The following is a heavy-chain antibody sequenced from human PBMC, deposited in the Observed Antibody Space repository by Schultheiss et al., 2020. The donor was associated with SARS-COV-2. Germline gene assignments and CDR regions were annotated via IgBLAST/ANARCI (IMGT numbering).Heavy chain of an antibody. CDR3: ARGLRSITMVRGGRYYYMDV. Sequence: SETLSLTCAVSGGSISSGGYSWSWIRQPPGKGLEWIGYIYHSGSTYYNPSLKSRVTISVDRSKNQFSLKLSSVTAADTAVYYCARGLRSITMVRGGRYYYMDVWGKETTVTV. D-gene: IGHD3-10*01. J-gene: IGHJ6*03. CDR1: GGSISSGGYS. V-gene: IGHV4-30-2*01. CDR2: IYHSGST.